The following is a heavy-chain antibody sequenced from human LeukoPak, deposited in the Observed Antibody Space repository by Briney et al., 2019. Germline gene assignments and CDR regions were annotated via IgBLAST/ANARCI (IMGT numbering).Heavy chain of an antibody. CDR1: GASISSSAYY. CDR2: IYYSGYT. D-gene: IGHD1-7*01. Sequence: SETLSLTCIISGASISSSAYYCGWIRQPPGKWLEWIGTIYYSGYTYYNPSLQSRVTISVDTSKNQFSLKLSSLTAADTAVYYCARLYGNYQNYFDYWGQGTLVTVSS. J-gene: IGHJ4*02. V-gene: IGHV4-39*07. CDR3: ARLYGNYQNYFDY.